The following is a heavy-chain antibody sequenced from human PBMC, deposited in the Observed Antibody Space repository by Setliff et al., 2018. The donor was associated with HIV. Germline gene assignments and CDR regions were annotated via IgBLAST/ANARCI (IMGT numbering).Heavy chain of an antibody. V-gene: IGHV4-34*01. CDR3: ARGYASGYDAYGY. D-gene: IGHD5-12*01. CDR2: IIHSGSI. J-gene: IGHJ4*02. CDR1: GGSFNDYY. Sequence: SETLSLTCAVYGGSFNDYYWSWIRQPPGKGLEWIGEIIHSGSINYNQSLKSRVTISVDTYNNQFSLNMNSVNAADTAVYYCARGYASGYDAYGYWGQGTLVTVSS.